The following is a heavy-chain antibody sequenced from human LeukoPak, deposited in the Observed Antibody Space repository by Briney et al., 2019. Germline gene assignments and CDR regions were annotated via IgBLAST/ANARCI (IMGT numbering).Heavy chain of an antibody. V-gene: IGHV3-23*01. J-gene: IGHJ4*02. CDR1: GFTFSSYA. CDR3: AKYYGSGSYYKTPPPYFDY. CDR2: ISGSGGST. Sequence: GGSLRLSCAASGFTFSSYAMSWVRQAPGKGLEWVSAISGSGGSTYYADSVKGRFTISRDNSKNMLYLQMNSLRAEDTAVYYCAKYYGSGSYYKTPPPYFDYWGQGTLVTVSS. D-gene: IGHD3-10*01.